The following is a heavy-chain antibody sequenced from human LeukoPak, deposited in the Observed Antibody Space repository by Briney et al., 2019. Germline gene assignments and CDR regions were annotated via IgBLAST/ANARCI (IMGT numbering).Heavy chain of an antibody. CDR2: ISWNTGNI. D-gene: IGHD6-13*01. Sequence: GGSLRLSCAAAGFTLDNYAMHWVRQAPGKGLEWVSRISWNTGNIDYADSVKGRFTISRDNAKNSLYLQMNSLRAEDTAVYYCARWGSSRYYYYGMDVWGQGTTVTVSS. CDR3: ARWGSSRYYYYGMDV. CDR1: GFTLDNYA. J-gene: IGHJ6*02. V-gene: IGHV3-9*01.